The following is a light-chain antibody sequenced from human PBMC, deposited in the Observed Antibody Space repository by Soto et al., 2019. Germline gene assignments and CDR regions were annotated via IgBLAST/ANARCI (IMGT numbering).Light chain of an antibody. CDR1: STDVGGYYY. J-gene: IGLJ2*01. CDR2: DDS. Sequence: QSALTQPRSVSGSPGQSVTISCTGTSTDVGGYYYVSWYQQHPGTAPKLMIYDDSKRPSGVPDRFSGSKSGNTASLTISGLQAEDDADYYCCSYAGIYAVVFGGGTKLTVL. CDR3: CSYAGIYAVV. V-gene: IGLV2-11*01.